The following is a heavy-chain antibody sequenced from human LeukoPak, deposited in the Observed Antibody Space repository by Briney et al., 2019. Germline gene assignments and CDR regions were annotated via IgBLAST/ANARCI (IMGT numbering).Heavy chain of an antibody. CDR3: ARDSGELLWFGESPYGMDV. CDR1: GGSISSGGYY. V-gene: IGHV4-31*03. Sequence: SQTLSLTCTVSGGSISSGGYYWSWIRQHPGKGPEWIGYIYYSGSTYYNPSLKSRVTISVDTSKNQFSLKLSSVTAADTAVYYCARDSGELLWFGESPYGMDVWGQGTTVTVSS. D-gene: IGHD3-10*01. CDR2: IYYSGST. J-gene: IGHJ6*02.